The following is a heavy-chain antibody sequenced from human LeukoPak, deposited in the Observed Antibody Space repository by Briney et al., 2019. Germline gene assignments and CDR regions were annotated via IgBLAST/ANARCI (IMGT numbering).Heavy chain of an antibody. Sequence: ASVKVSCKASGYTFTSFDFNWVRQATGQGLEWMGWMESNNGHTGYAQKFQGRVTMTRDTSISTAYMELSSLTFEDTAVYYCARGPPNWGMVGYWGQGTLVTVSS. V-gene: IGHV1-8*01. J-gene: IGHJ4*02. D-gene: IGHD7-27*01. CDR3: ARGPPNWGMVGY. CDR2: MESNNGHT. CDR1: GYTFTSFD.